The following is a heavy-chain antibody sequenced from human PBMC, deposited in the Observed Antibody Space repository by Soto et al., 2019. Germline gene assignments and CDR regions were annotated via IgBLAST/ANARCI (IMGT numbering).Heavy chain of an antibody. Sequence: EVQVLESGGGLVQPGGSLRLSCAGSGFTFSKYGMNWVRQAPGKGLEWVSGVRSDEDTTYNAESVKGRFTVSRDTSKNMVYLQMNSLRVEDTAVYYCAKGKGIGATPDGANSWGQVTLVTVSP. D-gene: IGHD1-26*01. CDR3: AKGKGIGATPDGANS. V-gene: IGHV3-23*01. CDR1: GFTFSKYG. CDR2: VRSDEDTT. J-gene: IGHJ4*02.